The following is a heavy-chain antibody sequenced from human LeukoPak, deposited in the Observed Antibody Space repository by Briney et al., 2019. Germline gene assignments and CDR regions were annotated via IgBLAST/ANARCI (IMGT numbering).Heavy chain of an antibody. CDR2: IWYDGSEK. J-gene: IGHJ4*02. D-gene: IGHD3-10*01. V-gene: IGHV3-33*01. CDR1: GFTFRNHG. Sequence: GGSLRLSCAASGFTFRNHGMHWVRQAPGKGLEWLAVIWYDGSEKYYADSVQGRFTVSRDKSKNALYLQLNSLGAEDTAVYYCARDRNFPAYYFDFWGQGALVTVSS. CDR3: ARDRNFPAYYFDF.